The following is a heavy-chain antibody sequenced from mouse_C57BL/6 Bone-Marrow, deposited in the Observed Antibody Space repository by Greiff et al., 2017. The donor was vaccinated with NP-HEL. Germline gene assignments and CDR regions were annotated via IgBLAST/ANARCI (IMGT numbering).Heavy chain of an antibody. V-gene: IGHV1-7*01. CDR1: GYTFTSYW. J-gene: IGHJ4*01. CDR3: AREGVLYYYAMDY. Sequence: QVQLKESGAELAKPGASVKLSCKASGYTFTSYWMHWVKQRPGQGLEWIGYINPSSGYTKYNQKFKDKATLTADKSSSTAYMQLSSLTYEDSAVYYCAREGVLYYYAMDYWGQGTSVTVSS. D-gene: IGHD1-1*02. CDR2: INPSSGYT.